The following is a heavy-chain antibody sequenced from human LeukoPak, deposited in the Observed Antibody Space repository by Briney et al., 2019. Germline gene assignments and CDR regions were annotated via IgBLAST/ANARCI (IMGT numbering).Heavy chain of an antibody. Sequence: GSLRLSCAASGFTFSSYWMSWVRQAPGKGLEWVSAISGSGGSTYYADSVKGRFTISRDNSRNTLYLQMNSLRVEDTAVYYCAKEPREWELPDYWGQGTLVTVSS. D-gene: IGHD1-26*01. V-gene: IGHV3-23*01. CDR3: AKEPREWELPDY. J-gene: IGHJ4*02. CDR2: ISGSGGST. CDR1: GFTFSSYW.